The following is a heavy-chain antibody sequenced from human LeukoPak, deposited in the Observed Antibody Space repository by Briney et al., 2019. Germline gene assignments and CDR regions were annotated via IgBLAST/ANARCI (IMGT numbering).Heavy chain of an antibody. J-gene: IGHJ6*02. Sequence: GGSLRLSCAASGFTVSSNYMSWVRQAPGKGLDWVSVIYSDGTTSYADSVKGRFTISRDNAKNSLYLQMNSLRAEDTAVYYCARDRHYYDSSGPNGMDVWGQGTTVTVSS. CDR1: GFTVSSNY. CDR3: ARDRHYYDSSGPNGMDV. CDR2: IYSDGTT. V-gene: IGHV3-53*01. D-gene: IGHD3-22*01.